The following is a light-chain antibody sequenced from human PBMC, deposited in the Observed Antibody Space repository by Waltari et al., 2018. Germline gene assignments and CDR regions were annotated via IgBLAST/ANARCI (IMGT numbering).Light chain of an antibody. J-gene: IGLJ2*01. V-gene: IGLV2-14*03. CDR1: SSDVGGDDS. CDR2: DVN. CDR3: SSQSTNNGVI. Sequence: QSALTQPASVAGSPGQSITIPCTGSSSDVGGDDSVFWYEDHPGQAPKVIIYDVNKRPSGVSDRFSGSKSGNTASLTISGLQAEDEATFYCSSQSTNNGVIFGGGTKVTVL.